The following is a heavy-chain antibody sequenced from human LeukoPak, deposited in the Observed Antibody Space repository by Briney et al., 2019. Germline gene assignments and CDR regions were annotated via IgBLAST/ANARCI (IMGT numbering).Heavy chain of an antibody. CDR2: ISGGTT. Sequence: HPGRSLRLSCTASGFTFGDYLMSWLRQAPGKGLEWIGFISGGTTEYAASVKGRFTISRDDSTSIAYLQMNSLTTEDTAVYYCSRGSGWLSVYWGQGTLVTVSS. D-gene: IGHD6-19*01. CDR3: SRGSGWLSVY. J-gene: IGHJ4*02. CDR1: GFTFGDYL. V-gene: IGHV3-49*03.